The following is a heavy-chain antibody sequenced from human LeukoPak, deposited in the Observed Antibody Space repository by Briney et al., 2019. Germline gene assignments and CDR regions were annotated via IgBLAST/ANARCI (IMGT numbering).Heavy chain of an antibody. Sequence: PGGSLRLSCVASGFTLRSYVMSWVRQAPGKGLEWVGRIKSKTDGGTTDYAAPVKGRFTISRDDSKNTLYLQMNSLKTEDTAVYYCTTEAVSMVRGVFDYWGQGTLVTVSS. V-gene: IGHV3-15*01. CDR2: IKSKTDGGTT. CDR1: GFTLRSYV. D-gene: IGHD3-10*01. CDR3: TTEAVSMVRGVFDY. J-gene: IGHJ4*02.